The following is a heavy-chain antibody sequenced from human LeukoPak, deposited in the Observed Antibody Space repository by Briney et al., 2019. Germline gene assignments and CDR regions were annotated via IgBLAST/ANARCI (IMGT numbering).Heavy chain of an antibody. CDR3: ASEDNTGSSDY. CDR1: GFTFSNFW. J-gene: IGHJ4*02. V-gene: IGHV3-7*01. CDR2: IKQDGSEK. Sequence: GGSLRLSCAASGFTFSNFWMSWVRPAPGKGLEWVANIKQDGSEKYHVDSVKGRFTISRDNAKNSLYLQMSSLRGDDTALYYCASEDNTGSSDYWGQGTLVTV. D-gene: IGHD3-22*01.